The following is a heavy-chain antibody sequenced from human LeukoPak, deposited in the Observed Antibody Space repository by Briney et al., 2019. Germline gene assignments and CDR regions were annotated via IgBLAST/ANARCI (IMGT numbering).Heavy chain of an antibody. Sequence: PSETLSLTCTVSGGSISSYYWSWIRQPPGKGLEWIGYIYTSGSTNYNPSLKSRVTISVDTSKNQFSLKLSSVTAADTAVYYCARSPDIAARGYYYYYMDVWGKGTTVTVSS. CDR1: GGSISSYY. CDR2: IYTSGST. CDR3: ARSPDIAARGYYYYYMDV. D-gene: IGHD6-6*01. V-gene: IGHV4-4*09. J-gene: IGHJ6*03.